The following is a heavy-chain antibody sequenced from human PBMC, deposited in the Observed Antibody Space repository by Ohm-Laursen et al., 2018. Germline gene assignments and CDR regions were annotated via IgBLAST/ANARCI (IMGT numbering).Heavy chain of an antibody. CDR3: AKGRVWDDYVGQV. D-gene: IGHD3-16*01. CDR2: ISGSGGST. V-gene: IGHV3-23*01. J-gene: IGHJ6*02. Sequence: SLRLSCAASGFTFSTYAMNWVRQAPGKGLEWVSAISGSGGSTYYADSVKGRFTISRDNSKNTLYLQMNSLRAEDTAVYYCAKGRVWDDYVGQVWGQGTTVTVSS. CDR1: GFTFSTYA.